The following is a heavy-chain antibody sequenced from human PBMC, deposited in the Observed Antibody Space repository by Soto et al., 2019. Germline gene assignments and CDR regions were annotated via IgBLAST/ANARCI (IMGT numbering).Heavy chain of an antibody. D-gene: IGHD2-15*01. J-gene: IGHJ5*02. CDR1: GGSFSGYY. CDR3: ARARYCSGGSCQGPNNWFDP. CDR2: INHSGST. V-gene: IGHV4-34*01. Sequence: SETLSLTCAVYGGSFSGYYWSWIRQPPGKGLEWIGEINHSGSTNYNPSLKSRVPISVEKSKNQFSLKLSSVTAADTAVYYCARARYCSGGSCQGPNNWFDPWGQGTLVTVSS.